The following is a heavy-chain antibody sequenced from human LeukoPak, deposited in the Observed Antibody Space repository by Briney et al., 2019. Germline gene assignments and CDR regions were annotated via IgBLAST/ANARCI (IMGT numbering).Heavy chain of an antibody. CDR1: GGSISSYY. Sequence: SETLSLTCTVSGGSISSYYWSWIRQPAGKGLEWVGRIYTSGSTNYNPSLKSRVTISVDTSKNHFSLKLSSVTAADTAVYYCARDRGVRKDYYYYYGMDVWGQGTTVTVSS. CDR2: IYTSGST. J-gene: IGHJ6*02. D-gene: IGHD3-10*01. V-gene: IGHV4-4*07. CDR3: ARDRGVRKDYYYYYGMDV.